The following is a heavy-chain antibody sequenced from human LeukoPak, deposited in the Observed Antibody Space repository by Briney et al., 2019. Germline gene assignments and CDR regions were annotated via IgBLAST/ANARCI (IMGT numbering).Heavy chain of an antibody. CDR3: ANSLAGFDY. D-gene: IGHD5/OR15-5a*01. CDR1: GFTFSSYA. Sequence: GGSLRLSCAAPGFTFSSYAMSWVRQAPGKGLEWVAAISGSGGSKHYADFVKGRFTISRDNSKNPLYLQMNSLRAEDTAVYYCANSLAGFDYWGQGTLVTVSS. J-gene: IGHJ4*02. V-gene: IGHV3-23*01. CDR2: ISGSGGSK.